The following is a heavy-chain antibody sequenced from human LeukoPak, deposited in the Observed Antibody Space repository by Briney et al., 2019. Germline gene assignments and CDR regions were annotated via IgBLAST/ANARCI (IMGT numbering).Heavy chain of an antibody. D-gene: IGHD3-22*01. CDR3: ARDYYDSSGYFHGGH. Sequence: GASVEVSCKASGYTFTGYYIHWMRQAPGQGLEWMGWMNPNRGDTSYAQKFQGRVTMTRDTSISTAYMELSRLRSDDTAIYYCARDYYDSSGYFHGGHWGQGTLVTVSS. CDR1: GYTFTGYY. V-gene: IGHV1-2*02. J-gene: IGHJ4*02. CDR2: MNPNRGDT.